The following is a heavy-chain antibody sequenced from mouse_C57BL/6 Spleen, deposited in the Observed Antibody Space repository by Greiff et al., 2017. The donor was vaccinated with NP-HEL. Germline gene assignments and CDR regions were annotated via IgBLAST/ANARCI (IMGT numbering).Heavy chain of an antibody. CDR2: IRSKSNNYAT. J-gene: IGHJ2*01. D-gene: IGHD1-1*01. CDR3: VRDYGSSLDY. V-gene: IGHV10-1*01. Sequence: EVQRVESGGGLVQPKGSLKLSCAASGFSFNTYAMNWVRQAPGKGLEWVARIRSKSNNYATYYADSVKDRFTISRDDSESMLYLQMNNLKTEDTAMYYCVRDYGSSLDYWGQGTTLTVSS. CDR1: GFSFNTYA.